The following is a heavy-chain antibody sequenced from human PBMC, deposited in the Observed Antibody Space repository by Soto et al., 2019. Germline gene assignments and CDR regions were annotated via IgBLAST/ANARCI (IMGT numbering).Heavy chain of an antibody. D-gene: IGHD3-22*01. CDR1: GFTFSNYS. J-gene: IGHJ4*02. Sequence: PGGYLRLSCAASGFTFSNYSINWVPPAPGKGLEWVSSISSSSSHIYYADSVKGRFTISRDNAKNSLYLQMNSLRAEDTAVYYCAQRNYYDSSGYYWYYFDYWGQGTLVTVSS. V-gene: IGHV3-21*01. CDR2: ISSSSSHI. CDR3: AQRNYYDSSGYYWYYFDY.